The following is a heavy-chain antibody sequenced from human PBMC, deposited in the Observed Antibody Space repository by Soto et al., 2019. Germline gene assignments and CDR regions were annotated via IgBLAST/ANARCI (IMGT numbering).Heavy chain of an antibody. CDR2: IYYSGST. CDR3: ASIDRFNYYYGMDV. CDR1: GGSISSSSYY. D-gene: IGHD3-3*01. Sequence: SETLSLTCTVSGGSISSSSYYWGWIRQPPGKGLEWIGSIYYSGSTYYNPSLKSRFTISVDTSKNQFSLKLSSVTAADTAVYYCASIDRFNYYYGMDVWGQGTTVTVSS. J-gene: IGHJ6*02. V-gene: IGHV4-39*01.